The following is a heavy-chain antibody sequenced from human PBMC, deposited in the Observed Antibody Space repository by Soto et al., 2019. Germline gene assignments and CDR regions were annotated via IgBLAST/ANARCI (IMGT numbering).Heavy chain of an antibody. J-gene: IGHJ3*02. CDR3: TTDLYQLGMEAFDI. V-gene: IGHV3-15*01. CDR2: IKSKTDGGTT. CDR1: GFTFSNAW. D-gene: IGHD1-1*01. Sequence: KPGGSLRLSCAASGFTFSNAWMSWVRQAPGKGLEWVGRIKSKTDGGTTDYAAPVKGRFTISRDDSKNTLYLQMNSLKTEDTAVYYCTTDLYQLGMEAFDIWGQGTMVTVSS.